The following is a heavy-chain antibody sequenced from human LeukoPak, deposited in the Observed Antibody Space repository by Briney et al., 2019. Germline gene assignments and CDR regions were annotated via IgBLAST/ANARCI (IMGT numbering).Heavy chain of an antibody. CDR2: IYHTGST. Sequence: SGTLSLTCAVSGFSISSDKYWGWIRQPPGKGLEWIGSIYHTGSTYYNPSLKSRVTISVDTSKNQFALKLNSVTAADTAVYYCARLSYYYYYMDVWGRGSTVTVPS. J-gene: IGHJ6*03. D-gene: IGHD3-10*01. CDR3: ARLSYYYYYMDV. CDR1: GFSISSDKY. V-gene: IGHV4-38-2*01.